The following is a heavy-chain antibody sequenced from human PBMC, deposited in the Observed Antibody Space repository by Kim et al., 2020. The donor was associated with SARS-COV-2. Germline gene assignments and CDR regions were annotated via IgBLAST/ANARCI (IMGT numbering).Heavy chain of an antibody. J-gene: IGHJ5*02. V-gene: IGHV6-1*01. CDR2: TYYRSKWYN. CDR1: GDSVSSNSAA. Sequence: SQTLSLTCAISGDSVSSNSAAWNWIRQSPSRGLEWLGRTYYRSKWYNDYAVSVKSRITINPDTSKNQFSLQLNSVTPEDTAVYYCARDIRIAVAGTRNWFDPWGQGTLVTVSS. D-gene: IGHD6-19*01. CDR3: ARDIRIAVAGTRNWFDP.